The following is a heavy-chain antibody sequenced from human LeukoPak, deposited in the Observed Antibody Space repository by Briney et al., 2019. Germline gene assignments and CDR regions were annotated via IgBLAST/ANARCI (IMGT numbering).Heavy chain of an antibody. Sequence: SESLSLTCTVSGGSISSYYWSWIRQPPGKGLEWIGYIYYSGSTNYNPSLKSRVTISVDTSKNQFSLKLSSVTAADTAVYYCARELTAGTFDYWGQGTLVTVSS. CDR3: ARELTAGTFDY. J-gene: IGHJ4*02. V-gene: IGHV4-59*01. D-gene: IGHD6-13*01. CDR2: IYYSGST. CDR1: GGSISSYY.